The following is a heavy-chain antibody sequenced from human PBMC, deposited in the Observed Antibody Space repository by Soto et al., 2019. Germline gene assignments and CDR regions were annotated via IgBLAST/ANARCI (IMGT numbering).Heavy chain of an antibody. CDR2: IIPIFGTA. CDR3: ARVRIKQDSSSWYPYYYGMDV. D-gene: IGHD6-13*01. J-gene: IGHJ6*02. CDR1: GGTFSSYA. V-gene: IGHV1-69*13. Sequence: SVKVSCKASGGTFSSYAIRWVRQAPGQGLEWMGGIIPIFGTANYAQKFQGRVTITADESTSTAYMALSSLRSEDTAVYYCARVRIKQDSSSWYPYYYGMDVWGQGTTVTVSS.